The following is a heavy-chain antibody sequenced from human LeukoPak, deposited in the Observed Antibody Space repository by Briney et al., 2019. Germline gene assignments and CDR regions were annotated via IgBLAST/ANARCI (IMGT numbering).Heavy chain of an antibody. Sequence: GASVKVSCKASGYTFTSYGISWVRQAPGQGLEWMGGIIPIFGTVHYAQTFQGRVTITADESTNTAYMELTSLRSDDTALYYCARGQQLVGNYYYYGMDVWGQGTTVTVSS. V-gene: IGHV1-69*13. CDR2: IIPIFGTV. CDR1: GYTFTSYG. CDR3: ARGQQLVGNYYYYGMDV. J-gene: IGHJ6*02. D-gene: IGHD6-13*01.